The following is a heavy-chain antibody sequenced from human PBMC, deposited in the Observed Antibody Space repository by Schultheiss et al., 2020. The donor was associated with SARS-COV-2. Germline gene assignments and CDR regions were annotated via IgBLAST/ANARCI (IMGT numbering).Heavy chain of an antibody. CDR1: GGSISSGDYY. V-gene: IGHV4-39*07. J-gene: IGHJ5*02. CDR2: INHSGST. Sequence: SETLSLTCTVSGGSISSGDYYWSWIRQPPGKGLEWIGEINHSGSTNYNPSLKSRVTISVDTSKNQFSLKLSSVTAADTAVYYCARLSITPFDPWGQGTLVTVSS. D-gene: IGHD5-12*01. CDR3: ARLSITPFDP.